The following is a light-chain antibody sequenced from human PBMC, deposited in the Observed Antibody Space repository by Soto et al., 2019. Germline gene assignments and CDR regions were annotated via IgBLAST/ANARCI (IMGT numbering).Light chain of an antibody. V-gene: IGLV4-69*01. Sequence: QAVVTQSPSASASLGASVKLTCTLNSGHNNYAIAWHQQQPEKGPRYLMKLNSDGSHSKGDGIPDRFSGSSSGTERHLTISSLQSEGEADYYCQTWGTAIHDVVFGGGTKLTVL. CDR2: LNSDGSH. CDR1: SGHNNYA. CDR3: QTWGTAIHDVV. J-gene: IGLJ2*01.